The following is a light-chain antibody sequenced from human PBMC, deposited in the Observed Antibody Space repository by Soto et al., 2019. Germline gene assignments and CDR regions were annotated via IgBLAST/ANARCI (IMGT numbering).Light chain of an antibody. V-gene: IGKV3-20*01. J-gene: IGKJ1*01. CDR2: GAS. CDR3: QQYGGMWT. CDR1: QSVRGSY. Sequence: EIVLTQSPGTLSLSPGERATLSCRASQSVRGSYLAWYQQSPGQAPRLLIQGASSRATGIPDRFTGSGSGTDFTLTSNRLEPEDFAVFYCQQYGGMWTFGQGTKGEIK.